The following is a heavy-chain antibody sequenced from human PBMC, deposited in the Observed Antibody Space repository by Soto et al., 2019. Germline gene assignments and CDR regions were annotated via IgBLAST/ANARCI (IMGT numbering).Heavy chain of an antibody. D-gene: IGHD1-26*01. CDR3: ARQGSWPYYYYGLDV. CDR1: GYTFTTSG. CDR2: ISTYNGDT. J-gene: IGHJ6*02. Sequence: QVQLVQSGPEVRKPGASVKVSCEACGYTFTTSGISWVRQVPGQGLEWMGWISTYNGDTNSAQNFQGRVLMTADTSTGTAYMELMSLKSDDTAVYYCARQGSWPYYYYGLDVWGQGTIVTVSS. V-gene: IGHV1-18*01.